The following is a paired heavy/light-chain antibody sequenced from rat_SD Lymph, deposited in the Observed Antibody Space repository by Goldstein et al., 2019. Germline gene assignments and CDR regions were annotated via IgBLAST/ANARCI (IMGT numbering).Light chain of an antibody. Sequence: DIQMTQSPSLLSASVGDRVTINCKASQNINKYLNWYQQKLGEAPKLLIYNTNNLQTGIPSRFSGSGSDTDYTLTISSLQPEDFGTYFCFQHNSWYTFGAGTKLELK. V-gene: IGKV22S1*01. CDR1: QNINKY. CDR3: FQHNSWYT. CDR2: NTN. J-gene: IGKJ2-3*01.
Heavy chain of an antibody. J-gene: IGHJ2*01. CDR3: TYITTKGRYFDY. D-gene: IGHD1-10*01. V-gene: IGHV6-13*01. CDR2: IKDKSKNYAT. CDR1: GFTFSTAW. Sequence: EVQLVETGGGLVQPGKSLKLTCATSGFTFSTAWMHWVRQSPDNRLEWVARIKDKSKNYATDYVESVKGRFTISRDDSKSSVYLQMNSLKEEDTATYYCTYITTKGRYFDYWGQGVMVTVSS.